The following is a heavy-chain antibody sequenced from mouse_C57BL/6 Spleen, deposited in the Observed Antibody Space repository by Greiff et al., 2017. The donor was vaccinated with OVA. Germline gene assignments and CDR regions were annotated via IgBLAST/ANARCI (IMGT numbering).Heavy chain of an antibody. D-gene: IGHD2-3*01. V-gene: IGHV1-53*01. CDR1: GYTFTSYW. Sequence: VQLQQPGTELVKPGASAKLSCKASGYTFTSYWMHWVKQRPGQGLEWIGNINPSNGGTNYNEKFKSKATLTVDKSSSTAYMQLSSLTSEDSAVYYCARWLLPYYYAMGYWGQGTSVTGSS. CDR2: INPSNGGT. J-gene: IGHJ4*01. CDR3: ARWLLPYYYAMGY.